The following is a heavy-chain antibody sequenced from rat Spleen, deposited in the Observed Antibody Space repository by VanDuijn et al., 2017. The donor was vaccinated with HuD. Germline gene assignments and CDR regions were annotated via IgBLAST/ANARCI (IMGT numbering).Heavy chain of an antibody. V-gene: IGHV5-25*01. J-gene: IGHJ4*01. D-gene: IGHD1-2*01. CDR1: GFTFSNYY. Sequence: EVQLVESGGGLVQPGRSMHLSCAASGFTFSNYYMAWVRQAPTEGLEWVASISAGGRNTYYRDSVKGRFTISRDNAKNTQYLQMDSLRSEDTATYYCARLYSTYINGDVMDAWGQGASVTVSS. CDR3: ARLYSTYINGDVMDA. CDR2: ISAGGRNT.